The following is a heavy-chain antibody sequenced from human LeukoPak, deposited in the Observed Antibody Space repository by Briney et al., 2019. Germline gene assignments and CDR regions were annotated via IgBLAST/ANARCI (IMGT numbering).Heavy chain of an antibody. D-gene: IGHD4-17*01. Sequence: GGSLRLSCSASGFSFTSYIINWVRQAPGKGLEWVSFISSSSAFIYYADSVKGRFTISRDNAKNSLFLQMNSLRAEDTAVYYCARAQSNSSYRRYGDARFDPWGQGTLVTVSS. V-gene: IGHV3-21*01. J-gene: IGHJ5*02. CDR3: ARAQSNSSYRRYGDARFDP. CDR1: GFSFTSYI. CDR2: ISSSSAFI.